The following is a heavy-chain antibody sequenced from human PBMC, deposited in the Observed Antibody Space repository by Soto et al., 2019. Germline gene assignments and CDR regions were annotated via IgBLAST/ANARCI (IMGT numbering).Heavy chain of an antibody. Sequence: PGGSLRLSCAASGFTFSSYAMHWVRQAPGKGLEWVAVISYDGSNKYYADSVKGRFTISRDNSKNTLYLQMNSLRAEDTAVYYCARDRVLRFLEWLSDYYYYYYGMDVWGQGTTVTVSS. V-gene: IGHV3-30-3*01. CDR3: ARDRVLRFLEWLSDYYYYYYGMDV. D-gene: IGHD3-3*01. J-gene: IGHJ6*02. CDR2: ISYDGSNK. CDR1: GFTFSSYA.